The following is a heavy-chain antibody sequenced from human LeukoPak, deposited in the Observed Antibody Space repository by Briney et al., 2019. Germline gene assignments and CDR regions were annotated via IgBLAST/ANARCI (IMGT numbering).Heavy chain of an antibody. V-gene: IGHV4-31*03. CDR2: IYYSGST. CDR3: ARRGYSGQYNWFDP. D-gene: IGHD6-13*01. Sequence: SQTLSLTCTVSGGSISSGGYYWSWIRQHPGKGLEWFGYIYYSGSTYYNPSLKSRVTISVDTSKNQFSLKLSSVTAADTAVYYCARRGYSGQYNWFDPWGQGTLVTVSS. CDR1: GGSISSGGYY. J-gene: IGHJ5*02.